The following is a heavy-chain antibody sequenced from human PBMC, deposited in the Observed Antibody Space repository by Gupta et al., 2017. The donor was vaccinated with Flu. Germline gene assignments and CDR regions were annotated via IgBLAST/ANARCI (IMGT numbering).Heavy chain of an antibody. CDR2: IHGSGST. D-gene: IGHD3-22*01. V-gene: IGHV4-4*07. Sequence: VQLQESGPGPVRPSETLSLICTVSGDSIKDYYWNWIRQSAGKGLEWIGRIHGSGSTNYNPSLKSRVTSAVDASKNQFSLKLTALTAADTAIYFCARDGALGYRESSGYYHYDAFDYWGQGTLVTVSS. J-gene: IGHJ4*02. CDR1: GDSIKDYY. CDR3: ARDGALGYRESSGYYHYDAFDY.